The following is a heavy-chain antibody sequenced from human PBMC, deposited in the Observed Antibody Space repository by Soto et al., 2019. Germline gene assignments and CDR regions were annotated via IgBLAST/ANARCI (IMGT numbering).Heavy chain of an antibody. CDR1: GYTFSRYG. D-gene: IGHD1-26*01. Sequence: QVQLVQSGAEVREPGASVKVSCKTSGYTFSRYGITWVRQAPGQGLEWMGWINGNTGHTIYAMNLEDRLTISTDTSTSTAYMELRSLKSAHPAVYYCASERKWEPLPYWGQGTLVTVSS. CDR3: ASERKWEPLPY. CDR2: INGNTGHT. J-gene: IGHJ4*02. V-gene: IGHV1-18*01.